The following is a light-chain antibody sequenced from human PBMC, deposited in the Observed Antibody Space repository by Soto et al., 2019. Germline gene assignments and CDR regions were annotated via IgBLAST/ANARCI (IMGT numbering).Light chain of an antibody. Sequence: ELVMTQSPGTLSVFPGESVTLSCRASQSVNGFLDWFQHKPCQAPRLVLKRIFIRAIGVPARFRGSGSETEFTPTYNGLQSNASGVYDCLQHYDWPWKFGHGTKVGIK. V-gene: IGKV3-15*01. CDR2: RIF. CDR1: QSVNGF. J-gene: IGKJ1*01. CDR3: LQHYDWPWK.